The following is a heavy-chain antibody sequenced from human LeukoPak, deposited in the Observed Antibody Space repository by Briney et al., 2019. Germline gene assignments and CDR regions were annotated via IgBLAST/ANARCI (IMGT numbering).Heavy chain of an antibody. D-gene: IGHD3-22*01. Sequence: ASVKVSCKASGYTFTGYYMHWVRQAPGQGLEWMGWINPNSGGTNYAQKFQGWVTMTRDTSISTAYMELSSLRSEDTAVYYCASPPLNYYDSSGYYTYWGQGTLVTVSS. J-gene: IGHJ4*02. CDR1: GYTFTGYY. CDR3: ASPPLNYYDSSGYYTY. CDR2: INPNSGGT. V-gene: IGHV1-2*04.